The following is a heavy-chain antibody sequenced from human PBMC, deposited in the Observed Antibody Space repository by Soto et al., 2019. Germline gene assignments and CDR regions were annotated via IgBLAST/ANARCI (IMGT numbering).Heavy chain of an antibody. CDR3: ARDLGESGWYFDY. CDR2: IYYSGST. V-gene: IGHV4-31*03. J-gene: IGHJ4*02. Sequence: SETLSLTCTVSGGSISSGGYYWSWIRQHPGKGLEWIGYIYYSGSTYYNPSLKSRVTISVDTSKNQFSLKLSSVTAADTAVYYCARDLGESGWYFDYWGQGTLVTVSS. CDR1: GGSISSGGYY. D-gene: IGHD6-19*01.